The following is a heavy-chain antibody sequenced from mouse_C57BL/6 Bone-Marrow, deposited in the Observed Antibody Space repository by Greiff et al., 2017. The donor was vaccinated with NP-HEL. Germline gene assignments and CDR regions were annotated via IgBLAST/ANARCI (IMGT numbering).Heavy chain of an antibody. D-gene: IGHD1-1*01. J-gene: IGHJ2*01. Sequence: EVKLMESEGGLVQPGSSMKLSCTASGFTFSDYYMAWVRQVPEKGLEWVANINYDGSSTYYLDSLKSRFIISRDNAKNILYLQMSSLKSEDTATYYCARVGYGSYYFDYWGQGTTLTVSP. V-gene: IGHV5-16*01. CDR1: GFTFSDYY. CDR2: INYDGSST. CDR3: ARVGYGSYYFDY.